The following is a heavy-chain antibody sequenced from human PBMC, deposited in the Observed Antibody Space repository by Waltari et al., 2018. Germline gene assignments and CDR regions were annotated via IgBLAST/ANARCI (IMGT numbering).Heavy chain of an antibody. Sequence: EVQLVQSGGGLVQPGGSLRLYCEDSGFIFRNYFMTWVRQAPGKGRACVANINADESEEFYLDSVKGRFSIPRDNAKNSLLLQMNSLRADDTAVYYCARAGGVSNRVDSWGQGARVTVSS. CDR1: GFIFRNYF. CDR2: INADESEE. V-gene: IGHV3-7*03. CDR3: ARAGGVSNRVDS. J-gene: IGHJ4*02. D-gene: IGHD3-10*01.